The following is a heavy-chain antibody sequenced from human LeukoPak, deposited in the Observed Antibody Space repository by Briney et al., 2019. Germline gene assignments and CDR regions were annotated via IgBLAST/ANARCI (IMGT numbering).Heavy chain of an antibody. V-gene: IGHV1-69*05. CDR2: IIPIFGTT. CDR3: ATTAVPNRYTPSYYFAS. D-gene: IGHD2/OR15-2a*01. J-gene: IGHJ4*02. CDR1: GYTFTGYY. Sequence: GASVKVSCKASGYTFTGYYMHWVRQAPGQGLEWMGGIIPIFGTTDYAQKFQGRVTIDTDESTSTAYMELSSLRSEDTAVYYCATTAVPNRYTPSYYFASWGQGTLVTVSS.